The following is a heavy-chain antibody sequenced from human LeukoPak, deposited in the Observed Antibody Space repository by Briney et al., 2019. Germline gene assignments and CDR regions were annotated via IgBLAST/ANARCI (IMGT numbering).Heavy chain of an antibody. CDR2: ISSSSSYI. CDR3: ASQVGSGSHFPGDY. V-gene: IGHV3-21*01. J-gene: IGHJ4*02. Sequence: GGSLRLSCAASGFTFSSYSMNWVRQAPGKGLEWVSSISSSSSYIYYADSVKGRFTISRDNAKNSLYLQMNSLRAEDTAVYYCASQVGSGSHFPGDYWGQGTLVTVSS. D-gene: IGHD1-26*01. CDR1: GFTFSSYS.